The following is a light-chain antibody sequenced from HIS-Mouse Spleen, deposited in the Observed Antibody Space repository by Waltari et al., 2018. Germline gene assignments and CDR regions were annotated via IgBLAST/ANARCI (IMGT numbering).Light chain of an antibody. J-gene: IGKJ2*01. CDR1: QSINSY. V-gene: IGKV1-39*01. CDR2: AAS. Sequence: DIQMTQSPSSLSASVGDRVTITCPASQSINSYLNWYQQKPGKAPKLLIYAASSLQSGVPSRFSGSGSGTDFTLTISSLQPEDFATYYCQQSYSTPNTFGQGTKLEIK. CDR3: QQSYSTPNT.